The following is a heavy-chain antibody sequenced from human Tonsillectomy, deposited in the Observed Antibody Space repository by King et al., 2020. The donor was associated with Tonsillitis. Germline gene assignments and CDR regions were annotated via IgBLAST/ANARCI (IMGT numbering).Heavy chain of an antibody. CDR3: AGSNDTGELFDI. CDR1: GGSVSSGSYY. D-gene: IGHD3-16*01. V-gene: IGHV4-61*01. J-gene: IGHJ3*02. CDR2: IYYSGST. Sequence: QLQLQESGPGLVKPSETLSLTCTVSGGSVSSGSYYWSWIRQPPGKGLEWIGYIYYSGSTNYNPSLKSRVTISVDTSKKQFSLKLSSVTAADTAVYYCAGSNDTGELFDIWGQGTMVTVSS.